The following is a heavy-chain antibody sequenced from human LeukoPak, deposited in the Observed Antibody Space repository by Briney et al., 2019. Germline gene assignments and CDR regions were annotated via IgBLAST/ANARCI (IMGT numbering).Heavy chain of an antibody. Sequence: GGSLRLSCAASGFIFSKYDMHWVRQGTGKGLEWVSPIITAGDTFYPGSVKGRFTISKENAKNSLYLQVNTLRAGDTAVYYCAKFQSVEVIRLYGWFDPWGQGTLVTVSS. V-gene: IGHV3-13*01. CDR3: AKFQSVEVIRLYGWFDP. CDR1: GFIFSKYD. CDR2: IITAGDT. D-gene: IGHD3-22*01. J-gene: IGHJ5*02.